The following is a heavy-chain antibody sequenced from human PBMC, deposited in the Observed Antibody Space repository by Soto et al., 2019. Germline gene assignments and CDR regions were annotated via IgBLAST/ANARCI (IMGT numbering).Heavy chain of an antibody. V-gene: IGHV4-59*01. CDR3: ARYSHVDTAMENYFDY. D-gene: IGHD5-18*01. J-gene: IGHJ4*02. CDR2: IYYSGST. Sequence: PSETLSLTCTVSGGSISSYYWSWIRQPPGKGLEWIGYIYYSGSTNYNPSLKSRVTISVDTSKNQFSLKLSSVTAADTAVYYCARYSHVDTAMENYFDYWGQGTLVTVS. CDR1: GGSISSYY.